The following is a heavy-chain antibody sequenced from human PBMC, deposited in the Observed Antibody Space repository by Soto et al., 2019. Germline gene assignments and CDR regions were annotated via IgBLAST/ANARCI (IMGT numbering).Heavy chain of an antibody. D-gene: IGHD2-2*01. CDR1: GFTFSSYG. Sequence: QVQLVESGGGVVQPGRSPRLSCAASGFTFSSYGMHWVSQAPGKGLEWVAVIWYDGSNKYYADSVKGRFTISRDDSKNTLYLQMNSLRTEDTAVYYCARESSPQEYGDLDYGGPGTLVTVSS. V-gene: IGHV3-33*01. CDR2: IWYDGSNK. CDR3: ARESSPQEYGDLDY. J-gene: IGHJ4*02.